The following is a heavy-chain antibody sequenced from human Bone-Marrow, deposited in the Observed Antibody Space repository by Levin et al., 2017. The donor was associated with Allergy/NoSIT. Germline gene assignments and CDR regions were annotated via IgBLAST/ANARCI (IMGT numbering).Heavy chain of an antibody. D-gene: IGHD3-22*01. CDR2: IIPSSSTT. Sequence: SVKVSCKTSGYSFSTKLIAWVRQAPGQGLEWMGIIIPSSSTTNYAQKFQGRLTITADKSTNTAYMELSSLTTDDTAVYYCARSYYDSNGYYYWGQGTLVTVSS. CDR3: ARSYYDSNGYYY. J-gene: IGHJ4*02. CDR1: GYSFSTKL. V-gene: IGHV1-69*06.